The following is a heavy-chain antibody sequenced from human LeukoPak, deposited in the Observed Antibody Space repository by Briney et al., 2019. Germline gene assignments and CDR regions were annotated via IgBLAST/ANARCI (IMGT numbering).Heavy chain of an antibody. CDR1: GGSISSSSYS. D-gene: IGHD2-21*01. J-gene: IGHJ3*02. V-gene: IGHV4-30-2*01. Sequence: PSETLSLTCTVSGGSISSSSYSWSWIRQPPGKGLEWIGYIYHSGSTYYNPSLKSRVTISVDRSKNQFSLKLSSVTAADTAVYYCARSIVADAFDIWGQGTMVTVSS. CDR3: ARSIVADAFDI. CDR2: IYHSGST.